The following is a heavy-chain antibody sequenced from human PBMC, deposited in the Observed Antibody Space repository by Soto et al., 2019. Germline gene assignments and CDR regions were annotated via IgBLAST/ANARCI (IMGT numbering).Heavy chain of an antibody. CDR2: ISSSSSTI. J-gene: IGHJ6*02. Sequence: PGGSQRLSCAASGFNFRSYGRNWVRQAPGKGLEWVSYISSSSSTIYYADSVKGRFTISRDNAKNSLYLQMNSLRDEDTAVYYCARELNPLIHDYYYGMDVWGQGTTVTVSS. CDR3: ARELNPLIHDYYYGMDV. D-gene: IGHD2-21*01. CDR1: GFNFRSYG. V-gene: IGHV3-48*02.